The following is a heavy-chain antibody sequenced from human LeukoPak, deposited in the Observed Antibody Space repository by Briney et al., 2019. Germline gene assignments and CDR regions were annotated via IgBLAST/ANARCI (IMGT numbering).Heavy chain of an antibody. CDR1: GFTFSNAW. V-gene: IGHV3-15*01. D-gene: IGHD3-22*01. Sequence: GGSLRLSCAASGFTFSNAWMSWVRQAPGKGLEWVGRTKSKTDGGTTDYAAPVKGRFTISRDDSKNTLYLQMNSLKTEDTAVYYCTTHSATYYYDSSGYHYYYYYMDVWGKGTTVTISS. CDR3: TTHSATYYYDSSGYHYYYYYMDV. CDR2: TKSKTDGGTT. J-gene: IGHJ6*03.